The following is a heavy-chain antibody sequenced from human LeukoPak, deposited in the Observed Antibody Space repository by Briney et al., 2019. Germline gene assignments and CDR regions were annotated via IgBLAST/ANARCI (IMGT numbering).Heavy chain of an antibody. CDR1: GGSISSYF. D-gene: IGHD3-10*01. Sequence: PSETLSLTCTVSGGSISSYFWSWIRQPPGKGLEWIGRIYSSGSTPYNPSLKSRVTMSVDTSKNQFSLKVTSVTAADTAVYYCARDSGTTGEVKFDPWGQGTLVTVSS. V-gene: IGHV4-4*07. CDR3: ARDSGTTGEVKFDP. J-gene: IGHJ5*02. CDR2: IYSSGST.